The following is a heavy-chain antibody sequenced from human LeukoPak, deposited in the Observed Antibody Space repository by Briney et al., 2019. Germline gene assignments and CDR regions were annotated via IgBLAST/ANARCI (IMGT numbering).Heavy chain of an antibody. CDR3: ARDLWPGIVPAP. D-gene: IGHD2-2*01. CDR1: GFTFDDYG. CDR2: INWNGGST. J-gene: IGHJ5*02. V-gene: IGHV3-20*04. Sequence: GGSLRLSCAASGFTFDDYGMSWVRQAPGKGLEWVSGINWNGGSTGYADSVKGRFTISRDNAKNTLYLQMNSLRAEDSAVYYCARDLWPGIVPAPWGQGTLVTVPS.